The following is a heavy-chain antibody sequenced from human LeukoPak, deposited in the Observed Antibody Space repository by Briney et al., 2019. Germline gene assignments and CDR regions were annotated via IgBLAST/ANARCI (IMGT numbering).Heavy chain of an antibody. CDR2: IDEYGTTI. CDR1: GFTFSRYW. V-gene: IGHV3-74*01. D-gene: IGHD5-12*01. Sequence: GGSLRLSCAASGFTFSRYWMHWVRQAPGKGLVWVSRIDEYGTTINYADSVKGRFTISRNNAGDTLFLQMNSLRAEDTGVYYCTTDLSGRQDYWGQGTLVTVSS. CDR3: TTDLSGRQDY. J-gene: IGHJ4*02.